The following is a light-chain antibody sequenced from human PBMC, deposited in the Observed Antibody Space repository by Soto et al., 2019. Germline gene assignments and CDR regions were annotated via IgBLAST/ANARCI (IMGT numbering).Light chain of an antibody. V-gene: IGLV2-14*01. Sequence: QSALTQPASVSGSPGQSITISWTGTSSDVGGYNYVSWYQQHPGKAPKLMIYDVSNRPSGVSNRFSGSKSGNTASLTISGLQAEDEADYYCSSYTSSSKVFGGGTNLTVL. J-gene: IGLJ2*01. CDR1: SSDVGGYNY. CDR3: SSYTSSSKV. CDR2: DVS.